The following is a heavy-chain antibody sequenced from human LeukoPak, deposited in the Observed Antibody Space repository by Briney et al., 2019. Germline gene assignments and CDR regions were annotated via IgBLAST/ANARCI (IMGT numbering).Heavy chain of an antibody. D-gene: IGHD5-24*01. CDR1: GYTFTGYY. CDR2: INPNSGGT. V-gene: IGHV1-2*02. J-gene: IGHJ5*02. Sequence: ASVKVTCKASGYTFTGYYMHWVRQAPGQGLEWMGWINPNSGGTNYAQKFQGRVTMTRDTSISTAYMELSRLRSDDTAVYYCARDLWGAGYSLNWFDPWGQGTLVTVSS. CDR3: ARDLWGAGYSLNWFDP.